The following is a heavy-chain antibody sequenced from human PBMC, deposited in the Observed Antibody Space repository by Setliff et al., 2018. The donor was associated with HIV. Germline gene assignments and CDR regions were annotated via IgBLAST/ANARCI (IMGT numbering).Heavy chain of an antibody. CDR1: GYTFTSYD. CDR3: ARVVGSSWSPGYYYYMDV. CDR2: MNPNSGNT. D-gene: IGHD6-13*01. J-gene: IGHJ6*03. Sequence: ASVKVSCKASGYTFTSYDINWVRQATGQGLEWMGWMNPNSGNTGYAQKFQGRVTITRNTSISTAYMELSSLRSEDTAVYCCARVVGSSWSPGYYYYMDVLGKGTTVTVSS. V-gene: IGHV1-8*03.